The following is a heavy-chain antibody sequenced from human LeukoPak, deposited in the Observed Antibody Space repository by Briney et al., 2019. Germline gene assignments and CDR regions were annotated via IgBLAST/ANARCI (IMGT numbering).Heavy chain of an antibody. J-gene: IGHJ4*02. V-gene: IGHV4-59*01. CDR3: ARDDGTTVKMDY. CDR2: IYYIGST. Sequence: PSETLSLTCTVSGGSISGYYWSWIRQPPGKGLEWIGYIYYIGSTNYNPSLKSRVTISVDTSNNQFSLKLSSVTAADTAVYYCARDDGTTVKMDYWGQGTLVTVSS. CDR1: GGSISGYY. D-gene: IGHD4-11*01.